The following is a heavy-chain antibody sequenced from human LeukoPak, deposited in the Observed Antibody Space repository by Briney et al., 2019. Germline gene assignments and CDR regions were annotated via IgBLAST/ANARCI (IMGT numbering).Heavy chain of an antibody. Sequence: SETLSLTCTVSGASFSSGDQYWNWLRQSPGKGLEWIGSIHPSGSLYKNPSLESRVTISIDTSKNQFSLNLNSVTAADTAVYFCSRGLDSRKLGYWGQGTLVTVSS. CDR2: IHPSGSL. J-gene: IGHJ4*02. CDR1: GASFSSGDQY. V-gene: IGHV4-31*03. CDR3: SRGLDSRKLGY. D-gene: IGHD3-22*01.